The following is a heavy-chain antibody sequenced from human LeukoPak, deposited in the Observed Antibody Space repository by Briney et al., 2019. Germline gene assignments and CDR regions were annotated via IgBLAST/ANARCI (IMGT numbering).Heavy chain of an antibody. V-gene: IGHV4-30-2*01. Sequence: SQTLSLTCAVSGGSISSGGYSWSWIRQPPGKGLEWIGYIYHSGSTYYNPSLKSRVTISVDRSKNQFSLKLSSVTAADTAVYYCARASRVGWFDPWGQGTLVTVSS. CDR2: IYHSGST. J-gene: IGHJ5*02. D-gene: IGHD2-2*01. CDR3: ARASRVGWFDP. CDR1: GGSISSGGYS.